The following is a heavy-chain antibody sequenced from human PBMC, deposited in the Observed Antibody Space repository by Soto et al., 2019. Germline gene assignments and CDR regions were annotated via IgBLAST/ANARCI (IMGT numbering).Heavy chain of an antibody. J-gene: IGHJ4*02. CDR1: GYSFTTSG. V-gene: IGHV1-18*01. Sequence: QAQLVQSGAEVKEPGASVKVSCKASGYSFTTSGITWVRQAPGQALGWMGWISTYNGNTNYAQKLQDRVPRTTDTSTSTAYMELRSLRSDDTAVYYCARRLYGDYDYWGQGTQVTVSS. D-gene: IGHD4-17*01. CDR3: ARRLYGDYDY. CDR2: ISTYNGNT.